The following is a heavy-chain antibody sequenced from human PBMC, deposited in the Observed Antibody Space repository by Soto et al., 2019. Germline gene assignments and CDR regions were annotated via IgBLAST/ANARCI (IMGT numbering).Heavy chain of an antibody. CDR1: GYSFTSYW. Sequence: PGESLKISCKGSGYSFTSYWISWVRQMPGKGLEWMGRIDPSDSYTNYSPSFQGHVTISADKSISTAYLQWSSLKASDTAMYYCARLEYLMVYAKDGMDVWGQGTTVTVSS. CDR3: ARLEYLMVYAKDGMDV. D-gene: IGHD2-8*01. J-gene: IGHJ6*02. V-gene: IGHV5-10-1*01. CDR2: IDPSDSYT.